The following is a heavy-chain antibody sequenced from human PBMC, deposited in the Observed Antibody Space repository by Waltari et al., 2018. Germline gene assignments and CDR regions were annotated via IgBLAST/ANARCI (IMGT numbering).Heavy chain of an antibody. J-gene: IGHJ4*02. CDR2: IIPILGIA. Sequence: QVQLVQSGAEVKKPGSSVKVSCKASGGTFSSYAISWVRQAPGQGLEWMGRIIPILGIANYAQKFQGRVTITADKSTSTAYMELSSLRSEDTAVYYCARGLAGDYVWGSLDYWGQGTLVTVSS. D-gene: IGHD3-16*01. V-gene: IGHV1-69*04. CDR1: GGTFSSYA. CDR3: ARGLAGDYVWGSLDY.